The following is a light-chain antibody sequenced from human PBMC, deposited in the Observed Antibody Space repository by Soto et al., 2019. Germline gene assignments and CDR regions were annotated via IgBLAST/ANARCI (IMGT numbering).Light chain of an antibody. CDR1: QSVGSTY. Sequence: EIVLTQSPGTLSLSPGERATLSCRASQSVGSTYLARYQQKPGQAPKLLIDGVSSRATGIPDRFSGSGSWTDFTLTIDRLEPEDFAVYDCQQYCTSPLTFGPGTQVDV. J-gene: IGKJ3*01. V-gene: IGKV3-20*01. CDR2: GVS. CDR3: QQYCTSPLT.